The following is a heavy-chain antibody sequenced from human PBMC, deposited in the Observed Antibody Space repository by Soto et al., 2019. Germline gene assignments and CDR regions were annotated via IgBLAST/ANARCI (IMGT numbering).Heavy chain of an antibody. D-gene: IGHD3-16*01. CDR2: MNPNSGNT. Sequence: QVKLVLSGAEVKKSGASVKVSCKASRYTFISYAITWVRQATGQGLERMGWMNPNSGNTGYAQKFQGRLTMTRDTAIKPAYKGSGIPEADEAAGYYCDRGQEIWGNAWALGPHRLGVWWQGTTVTVSS. J-gene: IGHJ6*01. V-gene: IGHV1-8*01. CDR3: DRGQEIWGNAWALGPHRLGV. CDR1: RYTFISYA.